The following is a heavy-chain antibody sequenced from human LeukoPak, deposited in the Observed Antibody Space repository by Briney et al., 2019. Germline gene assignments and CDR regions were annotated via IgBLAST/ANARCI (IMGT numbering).Heavy chain of an antibody. CDR2: IIPILGIA. CDR1: GYTFTSFT. J-gene: IGHJ1*01. Sequence: GASVKVSCKASGYTFTSFTISWVRQAPGQGLEWMGRIIPILGIANYAQKFQGRVTITADKSTSTAYMELSSLRSEDTAVYYYARQDSSGYSYWGQGTLVTVSS. CDR3: ARQDSSGYSY. D-gene: IGHD3-22*01. V-gene: IGHV1-69*02.